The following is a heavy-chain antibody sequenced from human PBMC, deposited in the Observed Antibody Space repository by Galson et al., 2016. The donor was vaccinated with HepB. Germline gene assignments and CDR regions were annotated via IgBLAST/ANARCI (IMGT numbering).Heavy chain of an antibody. CDR1: GVSLSSYY. D-gene: IGHD6-19*01. J-gene: IGHJ4*02. CDR2: IYYSGGST. V-gene: IGHV4-59*01. CDR3: ARVRIAVAENSYFFDS. Sequence: ETLSLTCTVSGVSLSSYYWSWIRQPPGKGLEWIGYIYYSGGSTNYNPSLKSRDTISVDTLKNQFSLKLSSVTAADTAVYFCARVRIAVAENSYFFDSWGQGTLVTVSS.